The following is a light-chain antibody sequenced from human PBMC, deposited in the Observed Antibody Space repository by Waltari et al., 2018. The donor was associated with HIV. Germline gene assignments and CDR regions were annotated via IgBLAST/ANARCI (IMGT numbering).Light chain of an antibody. CDR1: SRNL. CDR2: EVS. V-gene: IGLV2-23*02. J-gene: IGLJ2*01. Sequence: QSALTQPASVSGSPGQSITISCTGTSRNLVPWYQQHPGKAPKLIIYEVSKLPSGVSDRFSASKSGNTASLTISGLQAEDEADYHCCSYVGVVNSFVLFGGGTKLTVL. CDR3: CSYVGVVNSFVL.